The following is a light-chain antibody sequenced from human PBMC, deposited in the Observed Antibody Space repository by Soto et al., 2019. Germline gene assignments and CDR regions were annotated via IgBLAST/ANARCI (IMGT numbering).Light chain of an antibody. CDR3: SSYAGINNLGV. V-gene: IGLV2-8*01. CDR1: SSDVGGYKY. J-gene: IGLJ1*01. CDR2: EVN. Sequence: QSALTQPPSASGSPGQSVTISCTGTSSDVGGYKYVSWYQQHPGKAPKLMIFEVNKRPSGVPDRFSGSKSGNTDSLTVSGLQAEDEFDYYCSSYAGINNLGVFGTGTKLTV.